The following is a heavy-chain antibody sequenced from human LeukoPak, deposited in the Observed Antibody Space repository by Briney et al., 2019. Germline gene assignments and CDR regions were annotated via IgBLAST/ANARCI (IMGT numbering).Heavy chain of an antibody. CDR3: ARQIILPAAIRGAFDI. V-gene: IGHV4-4*07. D-gene: IGHD2-2*02. J-gene: IGHJ3*02. Sequence: SETLSLTCTVSGGSISSYYWSWIRQPAGKGLEWIGRIYTSGSTNYNPSLKSRVTMSVDTSKNQFSLKLSSVTAADTAVYYCARQIILPAAIRGAFDIWGQGTMVTVSS. CDR1: GGSISSYY. CDR2: IYTSGST.